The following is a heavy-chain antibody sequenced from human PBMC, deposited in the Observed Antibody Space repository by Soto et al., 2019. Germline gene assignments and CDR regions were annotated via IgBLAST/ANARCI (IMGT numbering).Heavy chain of an antibody. CDR2: INPNSGGT. CDR1: GHTFSGYY. J-gene: IGHJ5*02. V-gene: IGHV1-2*02. CDR3: ARDSSSSFGFDP. Sequence: ASVKVSCKASGHTFSGYYVHWVRQAPGQGLEWMGWINPNSGGTNYAQKFQGRVTMTRDTSISTAYMELSRLRSDDTAVYYCARDSSSSFGFDPWGQGTLVTVSS. D-gene: IGHD6-6*01.